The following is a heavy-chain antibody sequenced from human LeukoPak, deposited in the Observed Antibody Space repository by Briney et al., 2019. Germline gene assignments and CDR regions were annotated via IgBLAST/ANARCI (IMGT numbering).Heavy chain of an antibody. CDR3: ARAAALPAAIMGDYYYMDV. D-gene: IGHD2-2*01. V-gene: IGHV4-4*09. CDR2: IYTSGST. Sequence: PPETLSLTCTVSGGSISSYYWSWIRQPPGKGLEWIGYIYTSGSTNYNPSLKSRVTISVDTSKNQFSLKLSSVTAADTAVYYCARAAALPAAIMGDYYYMDVWGKGTTVTVSS. CDR1: GGSISSYY. J-gene: IGHJ6*03.